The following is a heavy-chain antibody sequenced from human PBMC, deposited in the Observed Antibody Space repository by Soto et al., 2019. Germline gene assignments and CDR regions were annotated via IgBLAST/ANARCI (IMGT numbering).Heavy chain of an antibody. CDR3: ARRRGSGSDYYYNYGMGV. J-gene: IGHJ6*02. Sequence: PGESLKISCKGSGYGFSRYWIGWVRQMPGKGLEWMGIIYPGDSDIRYSPSFQGQVTISADTSISTAYLQWSSLKASDTAIYYCARRRGSGSDYYYNYGMGVWGQGTTVTVSS. CDR2: IYPGDSDI. D-gene: IGHD1-26*01. V-gene: IGHV5-51*01. CDR1: GYGFSRYW.